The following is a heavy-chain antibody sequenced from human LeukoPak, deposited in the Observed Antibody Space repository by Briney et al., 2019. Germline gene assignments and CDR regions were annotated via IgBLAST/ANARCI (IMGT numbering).Heavy chain of an antibody. CDR2: IRVYNGNT. CDR1: GYTFTRYA. D-gene: IGHD3-22*01. Sequence: GASVKVSCKASGYTFTRYAVNWVRQAPGQGLEWMGWIRVYNGNTNYAQKLQGRVTMTTDTSTSTAYMELRSLRSDDTAVYYCARGPGGRSGYYPLEDYYYYYYMDVWGKGTTVTVSS. V-gene: IGHV1-18*01. J-gene: IGHJ6*03. CDR3: ARGPGGRSGYYPLEDYYYYYYMDV.